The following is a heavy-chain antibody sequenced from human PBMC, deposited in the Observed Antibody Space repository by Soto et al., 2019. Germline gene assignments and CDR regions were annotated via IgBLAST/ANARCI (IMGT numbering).Heavy chain of an antibody. CDR2: IYYSGST. D-gene: IGHD3-22*01. J-gene: IGHJ5*02. Sequence: SETLSLTCTVSRGSISSGGYYWSWIRQHPGKGLEWIGYIYYSGSTYYNPSLKSRVTISVDTSKNQFSLKLSSVTAASTPVYFCAKSNINMIVVHDTCSQGTLVIVSS. V-gene: IGHV4-31*03. CDR3: AKSNINMIVVHDT. CDR1: RGSISSGGYY.